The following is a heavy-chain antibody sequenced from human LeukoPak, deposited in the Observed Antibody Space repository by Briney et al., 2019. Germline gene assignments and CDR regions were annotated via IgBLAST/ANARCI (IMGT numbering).Heavy chain of an antibody. CDR2: ISYDGSSK. CDR3: AKVGEPYGSGSYYVDY. J-gene: IGHJ4*02. V-gene: IGHV3-30*04. D-gene: IGHD3-10*01. CDR1: GFTFSTYA. Sequence: GGSLRLSCAASGFTFSTYAMHWVRQAPGKGLEWVAVISYDGSSKYYADSVKGRFTISRDNSKNTLYLQMNSLRADDTAVYYCAKVGEPYGSGSYYVDYWGQGTLVTVSS.